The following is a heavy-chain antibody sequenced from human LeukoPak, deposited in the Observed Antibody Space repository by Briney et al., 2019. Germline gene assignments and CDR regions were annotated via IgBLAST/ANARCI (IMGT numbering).Heavy chain of an antibody. CDR3: ARRVVGYCSSTSCYRGAFDI. CDR1: GGSISSSSYY. Sequence: SETLSLTCTVSGGSISSSSYYWGWIRQPPGKGLEWIGSIYYSGSTYYNPSLKSRVTISVDTSKNQFSLKLSSVTAADTAVYYCARRVVGYCSSTSCYRGAFDIWGQGTVVTVSS. V-gene: IGHV4-39*01. J-gene: IGHJ3*02. D-gene: IGHD2-2*02. CDR2: IYYSGST.